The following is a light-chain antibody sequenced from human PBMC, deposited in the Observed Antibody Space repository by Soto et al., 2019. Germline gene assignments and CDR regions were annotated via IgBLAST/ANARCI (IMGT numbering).Light chain of an antibody. CDR2: AAS. V-gene: IGKV1-39*01. J-gene: IGKJ4*01. CDR3: QQSYSTLRALT. CDR1: QSISSY. Sequence: DIQMTQSPSSLSASVGDRVTITCRASQSISSYLNWYQQKPGKAPKLLIYAASSLQSGVPSRFSGSGSGTDFTLTNSSLQPEDFATYYCQQSYSTLRALTFGGGTKVEIK.